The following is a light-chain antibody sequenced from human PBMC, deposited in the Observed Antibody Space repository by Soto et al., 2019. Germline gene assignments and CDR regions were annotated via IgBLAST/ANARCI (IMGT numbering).Light chain of an antibody. CDR2: GNS. Sequence: QSVLTQPPSVSGAPGQRVTISCTGSSSNIGAGYDVHWYQQLPGTAPKLLIYGNSNRPSGVPDRFSGSKSGTSASLAITGLQAEDEADYYCQSYASSLGVLFGGGTQLTVL. CDR1: SSNIGAGYD. V-gene: IGLV1-40*01. J-gene: IGLJ2*01. CDR3: QSYASSLGVL.